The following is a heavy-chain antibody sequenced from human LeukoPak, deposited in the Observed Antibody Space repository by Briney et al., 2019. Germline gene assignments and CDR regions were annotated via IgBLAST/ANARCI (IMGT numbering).Heavy chain of an antibody. Sequence: SVKVSCKASGGTFSSYAISWVRQAPGQGLEWKGGIIPIFGTANYAQKFQGRVTITADESTSTAYMELSSLRSEDTAVYYCARVRSSSGWFRGGYFDYWGQGTLVTVSS. D-gene: IGHD6-19*01. CDR2: IIPIFGTA. CDR3: ARVRSSSGWFRGGYFDY. CDR1: GGTFSSYA. V-gene: IGHV1-69*13. J-gene: IGHJ4*02.